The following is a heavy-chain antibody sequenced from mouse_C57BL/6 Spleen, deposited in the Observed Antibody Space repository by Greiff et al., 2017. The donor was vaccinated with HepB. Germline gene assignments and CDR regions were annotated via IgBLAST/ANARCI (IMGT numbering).Heavy chain of an antibody. V-gene: IGHV1-53*01. CDR3: AREPYYYGSNYYAMDY. CDR2: INPSNGGT. J-gene: IGHJ4*01. CDR1: GYTFTSYW. D-gene: IGHD1-1*01. Sequence: QVQLQQSGTELVKPGASVKLSCKASGYTFTSYWMHWVKQRPGQGLEWIGNINPSNGGTNYNEKFKSKATLTVDKSSSTAYMQLSSLTSEDSAVYYCAREPYYYGSNYYAMDYWGQGTSVTVSS.